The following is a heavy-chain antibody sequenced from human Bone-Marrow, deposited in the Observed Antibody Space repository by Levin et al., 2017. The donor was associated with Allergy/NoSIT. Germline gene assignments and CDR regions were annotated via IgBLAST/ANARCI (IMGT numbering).Heavy chain of an antibody. Sequence: SETLSLTCSISGDSISSGAYYWSWIRQHPGNGLEWIGYIYYSGRTYYNPSLRSRLTISLDTSKNQFSLEMRMTSLTAADPAVYFCARGVAVMARGEPLFAQHGYGLDVWGQGTTVTVSS. CDR3: ARGVAVMARGEPLFAQHGYGLDV. V-gene: IGHV4-31*03. D-gene: IGHD3-10*01. CDR2: IYYSGRT. J-gene: IGHJ6*02. CDR1: GDSISSGAYY.